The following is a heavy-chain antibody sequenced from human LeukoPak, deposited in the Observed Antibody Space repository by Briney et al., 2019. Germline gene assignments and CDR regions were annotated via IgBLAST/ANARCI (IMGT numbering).Heavy chain of an antibody. J-gene: IGHJ4*02. D-gene: IGHD2-21*02. Sequence: GGSLRLSCAASGFTFSSYSMNWVRQAPGKGLEWVSSISSSSSYIYYADSVKGRFTISRDNAKNSLHLQMNRPRAEDTAVYYCARAYCGGACYEFSVGGQGTLVTVSS. V-gene: IGHV3-21*01. CDR2: ISSSSSYI. CDR3: ARAYCGGACYEFSV. CDR1: GFTFSSYS.